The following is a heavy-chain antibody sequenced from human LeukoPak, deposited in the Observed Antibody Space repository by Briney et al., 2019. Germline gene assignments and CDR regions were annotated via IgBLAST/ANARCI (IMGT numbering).Heavy chain of an antibody. CDR2: IYHSGST. V-gene: IGHV4-38-2*02. CDR1: GYSISSGYY. D-gene: IGHD3-10*01. CDR3: ARAGINMFRGSIITHAFDI. Sequence: SETLSLTCTVSGYSISSGYYWGWIRQPPGQGLEWIGSIYHSGSTYYNPSLKSRVTISVDTSKNHFSLKLSSVTAADTAKYYCARAGINMFRGSIITHAFDIWGQGTMVAVSS. J-gene: IGHJ3*02.